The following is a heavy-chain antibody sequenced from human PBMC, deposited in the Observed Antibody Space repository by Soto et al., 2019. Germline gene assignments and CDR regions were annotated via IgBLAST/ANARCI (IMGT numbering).Heavy chain of an antibody. V-gene: IGHV3-7*01. Sequence: VGSLRLSCAASGFTFSSYWMSWVRQAPGKGLEWVANIKQDGSEKYYVDSVKGRFTISRDNAKNSLYLQMNSLRAEDTAVYYCARERGVVVPAARRGMTTVTPVYFDYWGQGTLVTVSS. CDR1: GFTFSSYW. CDR2: IKQDGSEK. CDR3: ARERGVVVPAARRGMTTVTPVYFDY. D-gene: IGHD2-2*01. J-gene: IGHJ4*02.